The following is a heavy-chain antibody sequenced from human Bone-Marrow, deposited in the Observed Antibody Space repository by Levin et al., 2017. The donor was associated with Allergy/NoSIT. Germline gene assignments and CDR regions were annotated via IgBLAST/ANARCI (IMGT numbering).Heavy chain of an antibody. CDR3: ARDSSRNGMDV. CDR2: IGTASDS. J-gene: IGHJ6*02. CDR1: GFIVSTSD. D-gene: IGHD6-6*01. V-gene: IGHV3-13*01. Sequence: LSLTCAASGFIVSTSDIHWVRQVVGKGLEWVAEIGTASDSYYSDSVKGRFTISRENSKNSVYLQMNSLRDGDTAVYFCARDSSRNGMDVWGQGTTVTVSS.